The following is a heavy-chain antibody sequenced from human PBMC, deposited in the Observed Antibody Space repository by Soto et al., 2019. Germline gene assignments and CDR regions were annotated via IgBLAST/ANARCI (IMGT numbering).Heavy chain of an antibody. Sequence: QVQLVESGGGVVQPGRSLRLSCAASGFTFSSYGMHWVRQAPGKGLEWVAVIWDDGSNKYYADSVKGRFTISRDNSKNTLYLQMNSLRAEDTAVYYCARDLSVKWLRIIDYWGQGTLVTVSS. CDR1: GFTFSSYG. D-gene: IGHD5-12*01. CDR3: ARDLSVKWLRIIDY. V-gene: IGHV3-33*01. CDR2: IWDDGSNK. J-gene: IGHJ4*02.